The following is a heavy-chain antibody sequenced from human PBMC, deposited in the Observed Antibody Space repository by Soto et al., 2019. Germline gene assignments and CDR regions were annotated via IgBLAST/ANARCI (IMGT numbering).Heavy chain of an antibody. CDR3: DRRHLGRDKYCDL. CDR2: SRDTANSHTR. D-gene: IGHD7-27*01. CDR1: GFTFSDHY. Sequence: EVQLEESGGGLVQPGGSLTLSCAASGFTFSDHYLDWVRQAPGKGLEWIGRSRDTANSHTRAYAASVKGRFTISRDDSKNSLFLQMNSLKTEATATDDCDRRHLGRDKYCDLWVRGTMGTVSS. V-gene: IGHV3-72*01. J-gene: IGHJ2*01.